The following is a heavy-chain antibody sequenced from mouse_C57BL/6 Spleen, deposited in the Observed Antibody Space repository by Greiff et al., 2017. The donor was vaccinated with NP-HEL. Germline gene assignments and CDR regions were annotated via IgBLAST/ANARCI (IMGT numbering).Heavy chain of an antibody. V-gene: IGHV1-18*01. J-gene: IGHJ1*03. CDR3: ARLRDYYGSSYGYFDV. D-gene: IGHD1-1*01. CDR2: INPNNGGT. Sequence: VQLQQSGPELVKPGASVKIPCKASGYTFTDYNMDWVKQSHGKSLEWIGDINPNNGGTIYNQKFKGKATLTVDKSSSTAYMELRSLTSEDTAVYYCARLRDYYGSSYGYFDVWGTGTTVTVSS. CDR1: GYTFTDYN.